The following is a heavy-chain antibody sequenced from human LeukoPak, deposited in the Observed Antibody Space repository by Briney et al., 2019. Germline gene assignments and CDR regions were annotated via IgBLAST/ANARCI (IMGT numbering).Heavy chain of an antibody. CDR3: ARVMGGSYLDY. Sequence: GASVKVSCKASGGTFSSYAISWVRQAPGQGLEWMGWISAYNGNTNYAQKLQGRVTMTTDTSTSTAFMELRSLTSDDTAVYYCARVMGGSYLDYWGQGTLVIVSS. V-gene: IGHV1-18*01. J-gene: IGHJ4*02. D-gene: IGHD3-16*02. CDR1: GGTFSSYA. CDR2: ISAYNGNT.